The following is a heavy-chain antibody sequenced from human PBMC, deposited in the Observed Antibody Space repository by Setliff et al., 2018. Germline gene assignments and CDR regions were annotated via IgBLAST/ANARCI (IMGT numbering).Heavy chain of an antibody. V-gene: IGHV4-34*01. D-gene: IGHD6-19*01. Sequence: SETLSLTCAVYGGSFSGYYWSWIRQPPGKGLEWIGEINHSGSTNYNPSLKSRVTISVDTSKNQFSLKLSSGTAADTAVYYCARRSVGGWYGMGYWGQGTLVTVSS. J-gene: IGHJ4*02. CDR2: INHSGST. CDR1: GGSFSGYY. CDR3: ARRSVGGWYGMGY.